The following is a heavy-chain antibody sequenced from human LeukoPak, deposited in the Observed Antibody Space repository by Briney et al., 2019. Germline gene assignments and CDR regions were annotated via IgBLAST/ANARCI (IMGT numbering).Heavy chain of an antibody. CDR2: INSDGSST. CDR1: GFTFSSYA. V-gene: IGHV3-74*01. D-gene: IGHD3-3*01. Sequence: PGRSLRLSCAASGFTFSSYAMSWVRQAPGKGLVWVSRINSDGSSTSYADSVKGRFTISRDNAKNTLYLQMNSLRAEDTAVYYSARGPMDFWSGYYTITDFDYWGQGTLVTVSS. J-gene: IGHJ4*02. CDR3: ARGPMDFWSGYYTITDFDY.